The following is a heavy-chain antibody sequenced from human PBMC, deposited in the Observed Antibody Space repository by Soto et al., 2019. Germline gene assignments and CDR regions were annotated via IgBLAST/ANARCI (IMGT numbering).Heavy chain of an antibody. D-gene: IGHD3-22*01. Sequence: QVQLVQSGAEVKKPGSSVKVSCKASGGTFSSFAISWVRQAPGQGLEWMGGIIPIFGTANYAQKLQGRVTITADESTRTAHMERSSLRSEDTAVYYCAMGPYYYDTSGPVRFDYWGQGTLVTVSS. J-gene: IGHJ4*02. CDR1: GGTFSSFA. CDR2: IIPIFGTA. V-gene: IGHV1-69*01. CDR3: AMGPYYYDTSGPVRFDY.